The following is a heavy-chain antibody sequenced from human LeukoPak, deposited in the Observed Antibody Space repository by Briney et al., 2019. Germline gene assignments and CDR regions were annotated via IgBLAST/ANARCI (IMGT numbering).Heavy chain of an antibody. CDR2: ISSSSSYI. D-gene: IGHD4-11*01. Sequence: GGSLRLSCAASGFTFSSYSMNWVRPAPGKGLEWVPSISSSSSYIYYADSVKGRFTISRDNAKNSLYLQMNSLRAEDTAVYYCARGGRGQAYSNYVGYWGQGTLVTVSS. CDR1: GFTFSSYS. V-gene: IGHV3-21*01. J-gene: IGHJ4*02. CDR3: ARGGRGQAYSNYVGY.